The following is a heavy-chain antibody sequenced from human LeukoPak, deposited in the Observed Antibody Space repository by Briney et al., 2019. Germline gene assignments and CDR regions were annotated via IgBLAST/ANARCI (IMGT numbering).Heavy chain of an antibody. Sequence: SGPTLVKPTQTLTLTCTFSGFSLSTSGVGVGWIRQPPGKALEWLALIYWNDDKRCSPSLKSRLTITKDTSKNQVVLTMTNMDPVDAATYYCAHSYSAADTNWFDPWGQGTLVTVSS. D-gene: IGHD6-13*01. V-gene: IGHV2-5*01. CDR2: IYWNDDK. J-gene: IGHJ5*02. CDR1: GFSLSTSGVG. CDR3: AHSYSAADTNWFDP.